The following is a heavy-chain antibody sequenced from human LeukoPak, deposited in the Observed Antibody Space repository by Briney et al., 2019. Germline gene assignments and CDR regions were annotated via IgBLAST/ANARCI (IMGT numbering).Heavy chain of an antibody. CDR3: VKTAGRDGLAPPY. Sequence: SETLSLTCIVSGDSITSSYWSWIRQPPGKGLEWIGYAYHSGITNYNPSLKSRVTISIDTSKNQFSLKLNSVTAADTAVYYCVKTAGRDGLAPPYRGQGTLVTVSS. CDR1: GDSITSSY. CDR2: AYHSGIT. J-gene: IGHJ4*02. D-gene: IGHD6-13*01. V-gene: IGHV4-59*01.